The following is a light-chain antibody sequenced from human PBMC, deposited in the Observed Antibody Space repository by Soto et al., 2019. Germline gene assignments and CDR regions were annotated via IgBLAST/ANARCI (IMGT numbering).Light chain of an antibody. CDR1: QSVSPSS. J-gene: IGKJ4*02. Sequence: EILLTQSPGTLSLSPGERATLSCRASQSVSPSSLAWYQQRPGQSPRLLIYGASSRATGIPDRFSGRGSGTDFTLIISRVEPEDFAVYYCQQFAGSFGGGTKVDIK. CDR2: GAS. CDR3: QQFAGS. V-gene: IGKV3-20*01.